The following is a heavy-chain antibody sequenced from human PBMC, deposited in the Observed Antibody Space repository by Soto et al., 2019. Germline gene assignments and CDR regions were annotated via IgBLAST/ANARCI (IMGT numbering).Heavy chain of an antibody. J-gene: IGHJ4*02. V-gene: IGHV3-23*01. CDR1: AFTFSSYA. CDR3: AKDLWGTGVTGTLDY. D-gene: IGHD6-19*01. Sequence: EVQLLESGGGLVQPGGSLRLSCAASAFTFSSYAMSWVRQAPGKGLEWVSAISASGDSTFYADSVKGRFTISRDNPKNTLYLQMNSLRAEDTAIYFCAKDLWGTGVTGTLDYWGQGTLVTVSS. CDR2: ISASGDST.